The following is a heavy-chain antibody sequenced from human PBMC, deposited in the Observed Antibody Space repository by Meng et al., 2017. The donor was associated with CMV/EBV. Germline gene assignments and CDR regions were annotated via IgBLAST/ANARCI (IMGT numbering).Heavy chain of an antibody. J-gene: IGHJ4*02. CDR2: INLVDGHT. V-gene: IGHV1-46*04. D-gene: IGHD2-15*01. Sequence: QVQLVPSGTEVKKPGASLKISCKASGYIFTTFYIHWVRQAPGQGCEWMGMINLVDGHTNVAHKLQGRLSMTRDTSTSTVYMDLSSLRSEDTAMYYCAREYPATWYFDHWGQGTLVTVSS. CDR1: GYIFTTFY. CDR3: AREYPATWYFDH.